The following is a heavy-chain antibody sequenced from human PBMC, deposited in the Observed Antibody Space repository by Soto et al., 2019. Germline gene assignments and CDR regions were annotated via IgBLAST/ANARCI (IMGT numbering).Heavy chain of an antibody. D-gene: IGHD1-26*01. CDR3: GKYSGSYPVYNGMNV. J-gene: IGHJ6*02. Sequence: GESLKISCVASGLPFSTSAMNWVGQAPGKGLEWVSIISATSDAAYYAESVEGRFTSSRDNSKNTLYLQMNSLRPEDTAVYYCGKYSGSYPVYNGMNVWGQGTTVTVSS. CDR1: GLPFSTSA. V-gene: IGHV3-23*01. CDR2: ISATSDAA.